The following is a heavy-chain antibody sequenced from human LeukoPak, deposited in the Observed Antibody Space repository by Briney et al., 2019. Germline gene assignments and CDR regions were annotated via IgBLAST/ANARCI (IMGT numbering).Heavy chain of an antibody. CDR3: ARGPRVESYSSGWYVNY. CDR1: GGSFSGYY. J-gene: IGHJ4*02. V-gene: IGHV4-34*01. CDR2: INHSGST. Sequence: KPSETLSLTCAVYGGSFSGYYWSWIRQPPGEGLEWIGEINHSGSTNYNPPLKSRVTISVDTSKNQFSLNLTSVTAADTAVYYCARGPRVESYSSGWYVNYWGQGTLVTVSS. D-gene: IGHD6-19*01.